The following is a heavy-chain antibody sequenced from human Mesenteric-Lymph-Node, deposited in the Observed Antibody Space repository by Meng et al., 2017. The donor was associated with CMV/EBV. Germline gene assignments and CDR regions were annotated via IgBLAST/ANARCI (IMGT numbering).Heavy chain of an antibody. D-gene: IGHD6-6*01. J-gene: IGHJ6*02. CDR1: GFSFSDYY. CDR2: LSGDGATI. V-gene: IGHV3-11*01. Sequence: GESLQISCAASGFSFSDYYMSWLRQAPGKGLEWVSYLSGDGATIFYADSVKGRFTISRDNGKRSLFLQMNSLRVEDTAVYYCATLGASVYYYGLDVWGQGTTVTVSS. CDR3: ATLGASVYYYGLDV.